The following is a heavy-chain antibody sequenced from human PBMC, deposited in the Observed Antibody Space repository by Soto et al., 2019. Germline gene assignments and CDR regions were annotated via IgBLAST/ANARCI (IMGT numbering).Heavy chain of an antibody. Sequence: QVQLVESGGGVVQPGRSLRLSCAASGFTFSSYGMHWVRQAPGKGLEWVAVIWYDGSNKYYADSVNGRFTISRDNSKNTLYLQMNSLRAEDTAVYYCARAPVSDSSSWFFDYWGRGTLVTVSS. V-gene: IGHV3-33*01. CDR3: ARAPVSDSSSWFFDY. D-gene: IGHD6-13*01. CDR2: IWYDGSNK. J-gene: IGHJ4*02. CDR1: GFTFSSYG.